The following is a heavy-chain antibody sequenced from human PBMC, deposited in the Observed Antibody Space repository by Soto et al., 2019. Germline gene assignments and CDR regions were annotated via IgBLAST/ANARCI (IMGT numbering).Heavy chain of an antibody. CDR3: ARRRRDLWFGETLPDYWYFDL. D-gene: IGHD3-10*01. CDR1: GGSISSGGYY. J-gene: IGHJ2*01. CDR2: IYYSGST. Sequence: PSETLSLTCTVSGGSISSGGYYWSWIRQHPGKGLEWIGYIYYSGSTYYNPSLKSRVTISVDTSKNKFSLKLSSVTAADTAVYYCARRRRDLWFGETLPDYWYFDLWGRGTLVTVSS. V-gene: IGHV4-31*03.